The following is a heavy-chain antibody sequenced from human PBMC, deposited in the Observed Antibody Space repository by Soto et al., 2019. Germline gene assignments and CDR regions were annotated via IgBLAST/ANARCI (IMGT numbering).Heavy chain of an antibody. D-gene: IGHD6-19*01. CDR3: ARGTGWSNWYFDL. CDR1: GFTFNSYG. V-gene: IGHV3-33*01. Sequence: QVQLVESGGGVVQPGKSLRLSCAGTGFTFNSYGMHWVRQAPGKGLEWVAVIWYDGYNKYYADSVKGRFAISRDNSQNTVYLEMNSLIAEETAVYYCARGTGWSNWYFDLWGRGTLVTVSS. CDR2: IWYDGYNK. J-gene: IGHJ2*01.